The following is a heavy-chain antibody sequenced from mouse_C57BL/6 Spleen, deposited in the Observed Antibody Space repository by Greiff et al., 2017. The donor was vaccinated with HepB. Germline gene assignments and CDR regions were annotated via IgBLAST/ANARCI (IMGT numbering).Heavy chain of an antibody. CDR3: TTRITTVDYFDY. CDR1: GFNIKDDY. CDR2: IDPENGDT. J-gene: IGHJ2*01. D-gene: IGHD1-1*01. Sequence: EVMLVESGAELVRPGASVKLSCTASGFNIKDDYMHWVKQRPEQGLEWIGWIDPENGDTEYASKFQGKATITADTSSNTAYLQLSSLTSEDTAVYYCTTRITTVDYFDYWGQGTTLTVSS. V-gene: IGHV14-4*01.